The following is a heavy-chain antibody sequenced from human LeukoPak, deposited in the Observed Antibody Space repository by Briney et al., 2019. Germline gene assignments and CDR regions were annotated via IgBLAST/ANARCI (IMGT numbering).Heavy chain of an antibody. V-gene: IGHV3-53*01. J-gene: IGHJ4*02. Sequence: GGLRPSCAASGFTFDDYTMHWVRQAPGTGLEWVSVIYGGSDTYYADSVKGRFTISRDNSKNTLYLQMNSLRAEDTAVYYCARGTRGYSYGRFDSWGQGTLVTVSS. D-gene: IGHD5-18*01. CDR2: IYGGSDT. CDR3: ARGTRGYSYGRFDS. CDR1: GFTFDDYT.